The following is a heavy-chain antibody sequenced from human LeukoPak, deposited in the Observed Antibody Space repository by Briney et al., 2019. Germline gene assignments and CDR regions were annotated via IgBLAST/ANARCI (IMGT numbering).Heavy chain of an antibody. Sequence: GESLRLSCAASGFTVSSNYMSWVRQAPGKGLEWVSVIYSGGSTYYADSVKGRFTISRDNSKNTLYLQMNSLRAEDTAVYYCAGHYYVSYFDYWGQGTLVTVSS. CDR3: AGHYYVSYFDY. V-gene: IGHV3-53*01. CDR1: GFTVSSNY. J-gene: IGHJ4*02. CDR2: IYSGGST. D-gene: IGHD3-10*02.